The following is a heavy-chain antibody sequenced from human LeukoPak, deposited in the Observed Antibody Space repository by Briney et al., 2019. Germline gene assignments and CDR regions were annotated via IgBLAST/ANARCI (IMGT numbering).Heavy chain of an antibody. J-gene: IGHJ4*02. CDR2: ISGSGGST. CDR3: AKGYGAYFPFDY. V-gene: IGHV3-23*01. CDR1: GFTFSGYA. Sequence: GGSLRLSCAASGFTFSGYAMSCVRQPPGNGLEGVSSISGSGGSTYSADSVKGRFTVSRDNSKNTLYLQMNSLRAEDTAVYYCAKGYGAYFPFDYWGQGTLVTVSS. D-gene: IGHD4-17*01.